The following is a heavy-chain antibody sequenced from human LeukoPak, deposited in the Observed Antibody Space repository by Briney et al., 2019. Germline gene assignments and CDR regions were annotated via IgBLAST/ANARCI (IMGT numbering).Heavy chain of an antibody. J-gene: IGHJ3*01. CDR1: GFTFSDYH. V-gene: IGHV3-11*01. D-gene: IGHD7-27*01. CDR3: ARGSTWGQDDVFDV. Sequence: GGSLRLSCAASGFTFSDYHMTWIRQAPGKGLEWISYIGSVGATTYYADSVEGRFTISRDNAKNSLYLQMNSLRAEDSAVYYCARGSTWGQDDVFDVWGQGTMVTVSS. CDR2: IGSVGATT.